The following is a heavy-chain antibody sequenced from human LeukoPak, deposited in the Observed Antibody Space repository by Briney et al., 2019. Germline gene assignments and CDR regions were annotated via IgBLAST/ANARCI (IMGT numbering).Heavy chain of an antibody. D-gene: IGHD2-21*01. CDR1: VGSISSYY. Sequence: SESLSLTRAVSVGSISSYYWSWIRQPAGKGLECIVRIYTRGSTKYNTYLQSRVNMPVEASKNQFSLKLSSVTAADTAVYYCARVLADVLLYSSRQLRGAFDIWGQGTMVTVSS. V-gene: IGHV4-4*07. CDR2: IYTRGST. CDR3: ARVLADVLLYSSRQLRGAFDI. J-gene: IGHJ3*02.